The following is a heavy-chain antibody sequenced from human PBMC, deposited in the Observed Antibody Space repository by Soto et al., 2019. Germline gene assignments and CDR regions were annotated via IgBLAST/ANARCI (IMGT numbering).Heavy chain of an antibody. CDR2: ISAYTGNT. CDR1: GYTFTTYG. CDR3: ARAGYSAYGGDF. D-gene: IGHD5-12*01. J-gene: IGHJ4*02. V-gene: IGHV1-18*01. Sequence: ASVKVSCKASGYTFTTYGISWVRQAPGQGLEWMGWISAYTGNTNYAQKFQGRVTMTADTSTTTVFMELTGLRPDDTAVYFCARAGYSAYGGDFWGQGSWSPSPQ.